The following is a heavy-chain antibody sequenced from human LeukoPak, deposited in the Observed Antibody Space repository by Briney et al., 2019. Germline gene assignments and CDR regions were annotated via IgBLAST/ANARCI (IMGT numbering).Heavy chain of an antibody. D-gene: IGHD3-22*01. CDR2: IWYDGSYK. J-gene: IGHJ4*02. CDR1: GFSFSNSG. V-gene: IGHV3-33*06. CDR3: AKLYYYDSSGYYYFDY. Sequence: GGSLRLSCAASGFSFSNSGMHWVRQAPGNGLEWVAIIWYDGSYKYYADSVKGRFTISRDNSNNTLYLQMNSLRAEDTAVYYCAKLYYYDSSGYYYFDYWGQGTLVTVSS.